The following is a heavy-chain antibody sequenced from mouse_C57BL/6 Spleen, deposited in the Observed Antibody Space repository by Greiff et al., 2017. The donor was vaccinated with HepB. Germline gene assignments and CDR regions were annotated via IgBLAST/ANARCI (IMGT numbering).Heavy chain of an antibody. CDR1: GFNIKNTY. V-gene: IGHV14-3*01. J-gene: IGHJ2*01. CDR3: ARKRLLNENYFDY. Sequence: EVQLQESVAELVRPGASVKLSCTASGFNIKNTYMHWVKQRPEQGLEWIGRIDPANGNTKYAPKFQGKATTTADTASNTAYLQLSSLTSEDTAIYYCARKRLLNENYFDYWGQGTTLTVSS. CDR2: IDPANGNT.